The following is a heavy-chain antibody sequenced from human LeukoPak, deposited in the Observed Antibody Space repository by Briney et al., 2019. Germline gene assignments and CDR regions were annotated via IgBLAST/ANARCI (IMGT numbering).Heavy chain of an antibody. V-gene: IGHV4-31*11. Sequence: SETLSLTCAVYGGSFSGYYWSWIRQHPGKGLEWIGYIYYSGSTYYNPSLKSRVTISVDTSKNQFSLKLSSVTAADTAVYYCARCLGGYYYYYFDYWGQGTLVTVSS. J-gene: IGHJ4*02. CDR3: ARCLGGYYYYYFDY. CDR1: GGSFSGYY. D-gene: IGHD3-10*01. CDR2: IYYSGST.